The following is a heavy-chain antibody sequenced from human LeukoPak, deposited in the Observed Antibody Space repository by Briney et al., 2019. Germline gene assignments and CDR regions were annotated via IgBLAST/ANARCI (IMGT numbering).Heavy chain of an antibody. Sequence: SETLSLTCTVSGGSISSSSYYWGWIRQPPGKGLEWIGSIYYSGSTYYNPSLKSRVTISVDTSKNQFSLQLNSVTPEDTAVYYCARDGHSSSLRDYYYYYYMDVWGKGTTVTVSS. CDR1: GGSISSSSYY. CDR2: IYYSGST. CDR3: ARDGHSSSLRDYYYYYYMDV. V-gene: IGHV4-39*07. D-gene: IGHD6-13*01. J-gene: IGHJ6*03.